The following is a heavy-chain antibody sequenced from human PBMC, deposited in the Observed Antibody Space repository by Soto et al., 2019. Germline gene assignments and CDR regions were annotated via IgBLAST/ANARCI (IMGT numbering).Heavy chain of an antibody. CDR3: ASSLRYYYYGMDV. CDR2: ISAYNGNT. Sequence: ASVKVSCKASGYTFTGYGISWVRQAPGQGLEWMGWISAYNGNTNYAQKLQGRVTMTTDTSTSTAYMELRSLRSDDTAVYYCASSLRYYYYGMDVWGQGTTVTVSS. V-gene: IGHV1-18*01. J-gene: IGHJ6*02. D-gene: IGHD3-10*01. CDR1: GYTFTGYG.